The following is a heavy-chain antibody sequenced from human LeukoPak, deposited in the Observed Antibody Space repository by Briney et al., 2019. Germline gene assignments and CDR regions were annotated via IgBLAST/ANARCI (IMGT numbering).Heavy chain of an antibody. Sequence: GGSLRLSCAASGFTFSSYWMHWVRQAPGKGLVWVSRINSDGSSTSYADSVKGRFTISRDNAKNTLYLQMNSLRAEDTAVYYCATDVREDSWLDLDYWGQGTLVTVSS. D-gene: IGHD6-19*01. V-gene: IGHV3-74*01. J-gene: IGHJ4*02. CDR2: INSDGSST. CDR1: GFTFSSYW. CDR3: ATDVREDSWLDLDY.